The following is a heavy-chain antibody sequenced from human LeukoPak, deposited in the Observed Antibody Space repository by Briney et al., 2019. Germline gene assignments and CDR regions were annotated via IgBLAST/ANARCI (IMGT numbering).Heavy chain of an antibody. J-gene: IGHJ6*04. D-gene: IGHD3-10*01. Sequence: PGRSLRLSCAASGFTFSSYEMKWARQAPGKGLEWVSYISSSGSTIYYADSVKGRLTIHRDNAKNSLYRQMNSLGAEDTAVYYCVVAGRITMVRGVMNGMDVWGKGTTVTVSS. CDR3: VVAGRITMVRGVMNGMDV. CDR1: GFTFSSYE. V-gene: IGHV3-48*03. CDR2: ISSSGSTI.